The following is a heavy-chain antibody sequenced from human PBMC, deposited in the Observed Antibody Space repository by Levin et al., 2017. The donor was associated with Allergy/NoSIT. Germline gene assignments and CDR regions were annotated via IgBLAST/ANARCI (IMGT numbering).Heavy chain of an antibody. Sequence: GGSLRLSCTASAFTFSNYWMSWVRQAPGKGLEWVATTNQDGSDKYYVDSVKGRFTISRDNTKNSLYLQMNSLRADDTAVFYCVVGGGTTIGRWHYWGQGTLVTVSS. CDR1: AFTFSNYW. J-gene: IGHJ4*02. CDR2: TNQDGSDK. V-gene: IGHV3-7*01. CDR3: VVGGGTTIGRWHY. D-gene: IGHD3-16*01.